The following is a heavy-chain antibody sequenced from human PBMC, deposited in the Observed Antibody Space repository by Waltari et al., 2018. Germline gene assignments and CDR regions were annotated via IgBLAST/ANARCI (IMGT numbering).Heavy chain of an antibody. CDR1: GYSISTDYY. V-gene: IGHV4-38-2*01. CDR3: ARGQGY. J-gene: IGHJ4*02. Sequence: QVQLQESGPGLVKPSETLSLTCAVSGYSISTDYYWVWIRQPPGKGLEWIGNIHHSGRTYYNQSLKSRVSISLDTSKNQFSLELSSLTADDTAVYYCARGQGYWGQGTLVTVSS. CDR2: IHHSGRT.